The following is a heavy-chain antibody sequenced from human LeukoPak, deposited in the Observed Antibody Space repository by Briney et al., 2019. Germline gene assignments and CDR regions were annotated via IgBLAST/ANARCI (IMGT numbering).Heavy chain of an antibody. CDR2: INPSGGST. J-gene: IGHJ4*02. V-gene: IGHV1-46*01. Sequence: ASVKVSCKAFGYTFTSYYMHWVRQAPGQGLEWMGIINPSGGSTSYAQKFQGRVTMTRDMSTSTVYMELSSLRSEDTAVYYCARDRETMVRGVNLIDYWGQGTLVTVSS. D-gene: IGHD3-10*01. CDR3: ARDRETMVRGVNLIDY. CDR1: GYTFTSYY.